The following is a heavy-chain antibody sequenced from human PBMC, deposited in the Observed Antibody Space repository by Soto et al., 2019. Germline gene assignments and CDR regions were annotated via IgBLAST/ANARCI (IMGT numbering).Heavy chain of an antibody. J-gene: IGHJ4*02. CDR2: IYHSGST. CDR3: ARLAASGFYFDY. D-gene: IGHD6-6*01. CDR1: GGSISSSNW. Sequence: PSETLSLTCAVSGGSISSSNWCSCVRQPPGKGLEWIGEIYHSGSTNYNPSLKSRVTISVDKSKNQFSLKLSSVTAADTAVYYCARLAASGFYFDYWGQGTLVTVSS. V-gene: IGHV4-4*02.